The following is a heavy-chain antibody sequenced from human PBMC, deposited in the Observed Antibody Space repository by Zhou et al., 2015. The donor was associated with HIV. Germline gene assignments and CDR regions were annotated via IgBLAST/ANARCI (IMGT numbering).Heavy chain of an antibody. CDR2: IRYDGSNK. V-gene: IGHV3-30*02. D-gene: IGHD1-26*01. CDR3: AKDSGSRGADAFDI. Sequence: QVKLVESGGGVVQPGRSLRLSCAASGFTFSGYAMHWVRQAPGTGLEWVAFIRYDGSNKYYADSVKGRFTISRDNSKNTLYLQMNSLRAEDTAVYYCAKDSGSRGADAFDIWGQGTMVTVSS. J-gene: IGHJ3*02. CDR1: GFTFSGYA.